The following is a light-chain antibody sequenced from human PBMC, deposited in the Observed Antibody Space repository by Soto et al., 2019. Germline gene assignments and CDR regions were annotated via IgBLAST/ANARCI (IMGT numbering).Light chain of an antibody. V-gene: IGLV1-40*01. CDR2: ENN. CDR3: QSYDSRLSGYV. CDR1: SSNIGAGYD. J-gene: IGLJ1*01. Sequence: QSVLTQPPSVSEAPGQRDTISCTGSSSNIGAGYDAHWYQQVPGTAPKLLIYENNNRPSGVPDRFAGSKSGTSASLAITGLQAEDEAESYCQSYDSRLSGYVFGTGTKLTVL.